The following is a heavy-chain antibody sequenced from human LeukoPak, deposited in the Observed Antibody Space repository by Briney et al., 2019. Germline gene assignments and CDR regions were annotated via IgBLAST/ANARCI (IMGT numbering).Heavy chain of an antibody. CDR2: ISWNSGNI. Sequence: GGSLRLSCATSGFTFSSYWMSWVRQAPGKGLEWVSGISWNSGNIAYADSVKGRFTISRDNAKNSLYLQMNSLRGEDTALYYCAKDRHDYGDYGLSSAFDIWGQGTMVTVSS. CDR1: GFTFSSYW. V-gene: IGHV3-9*01. D-gene: IGHD4-17*01. J-gene: IGHJ3*02. CDR3: AKDRHDYGDYGLSSAFDI.